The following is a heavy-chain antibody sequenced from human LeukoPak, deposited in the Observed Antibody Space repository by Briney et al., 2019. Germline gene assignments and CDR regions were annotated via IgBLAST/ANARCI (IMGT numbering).Heavy chain of an antibody. CDR3: ARDVLDDTVTGDY. J-gene: IGHJ4*02. D-gene: IGHD4-17*01. CDR1: GFTFDDYA. Sequence: GGSLRLSCAASGFTFDDYAMHWVRQAPGKGLEWVSGISWNSGSIGYADSVKGRFTISRDNAKNSLYLQMNSLRAEDTAVYYCARDVLDDTVTGDYWGQGTLVTVSS. CDR2: ISWNSGSI. V-gene: IGHV3-9*01.